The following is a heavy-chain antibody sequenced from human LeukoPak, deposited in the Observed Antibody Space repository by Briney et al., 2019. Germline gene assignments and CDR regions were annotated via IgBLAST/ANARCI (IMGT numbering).Heavy chain of an antibody. J-gene: IGHJ4*02. V-gene: IGHV3-30*18. D-gene: IGHD3-22*01. CDR2: ISYDGSKK. CDR3: AKDQRHYYDSSGFLTPDY. Sequence: PGGSLRLSCAASGFTFRNYGMHWVRQAPGKGLEWVAVISYDGSKKYYADSVKGRFTISRDNSESMLYLQMNSVRAEDTAVFYCAKDQRHYYDSSGFLTPDYWGQGTLVTVSS. CDR1: GFTFRNYG.